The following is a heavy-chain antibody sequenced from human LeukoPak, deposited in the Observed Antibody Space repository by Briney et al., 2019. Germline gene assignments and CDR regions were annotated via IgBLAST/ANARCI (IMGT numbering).Heavy chain of an antibody. Sequence: PGGSLRLSCAASGFTFSNAWMNWVRQAPGKGLEWVGRIKSKTDGGTTDYAAPVKGRFTISRDDSKNMLYLQMNSLKTEDTAVYYCTTDWYYYDSSGYYQKTPPDYWGQGTLVTVSS. CDR3: TTDWYYYDSSGYYQKTPPDY. D-gene: IGHD3-22*01. J-gene: IGHJ4*02. CDR1: GFTFSNAW. V-gene: IGHV3-15*07. CDR2: IKSKTDGGTT.